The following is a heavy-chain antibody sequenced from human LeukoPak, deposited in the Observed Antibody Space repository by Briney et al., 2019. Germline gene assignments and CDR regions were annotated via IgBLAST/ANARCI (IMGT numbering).Heavy chain of an antibody. CDR2: INTNTGNP. V-gene: IGHV7-4-1*01. CDR1: GYTFTSYA. Sequence: ASVKVSCKASGYTFTSYAMNWVRQAPGQGLEWMGWINTNTGNPTYAQGFTGRLVFSLDTSVSTAYLQIRSLKAEDTAVYYCARAAGDKQQLAYYFDYWGQGTLVTVSS. J-gene: IGHJ4*02. D-gene: IGHD6-13*01. CDR3: ARAAGDKQQLAYYFDY.